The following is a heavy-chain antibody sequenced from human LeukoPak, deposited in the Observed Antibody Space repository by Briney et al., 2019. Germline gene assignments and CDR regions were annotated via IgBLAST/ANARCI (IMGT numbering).Heavy chain of an antibody. Sequence: PSETLSLTCTVSGGSISSVGYYWIWIRQHPGKGLEWIGYIYYSGSTYYNPSLKSRVTISVDTSKNQFSLRLSSVTAADTAVYYCARLYCSSIRCDPSYLDYWGQGTLVTVSS. CDR2: IYYSGST. CDR1: GGSISSVGYY. D-gene: IGHD2-2*01. J-gene: IGHJ4*02. CDR3: ARLYCSSIRCDPSYLDY. V-gene: IGHV4-31*03.